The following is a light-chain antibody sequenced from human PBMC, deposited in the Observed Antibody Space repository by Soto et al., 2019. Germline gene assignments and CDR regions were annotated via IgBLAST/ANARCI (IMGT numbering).Light chain of an antibody. CDR3: QQYDTWPSIT. CDR1: QSVSSN. J-gene: IGKJ5*01. Sequence: IVMTQSPATLSVSPGERATLSCRASQSVSSNLAWYQQKPGQAPRLLIYGASTRASGVSDRFSGSGSGTEYTITISRLQSEDFAVYYCQQYDTWPSITFGQGTRLEI. V-gene: IGKV3-15*01. CDR2: GAS.